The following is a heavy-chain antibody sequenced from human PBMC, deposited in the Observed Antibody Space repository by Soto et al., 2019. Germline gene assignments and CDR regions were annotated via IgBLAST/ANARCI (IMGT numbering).Heavy chain of an antibody. CDR1: GGTSSSGDYC. D-gene: IGHD1-7*01. Sequence: TLSHTCTVSGGTSSSGDYCWIWIRQPPGKGLEWIGYIYYSGSTYYNPSLKSRVTISVDTSKNQFSLKLTSVTAADTAVYYCARSELQLRIWGQRTLVTVS. CDR3: ARSELQLRI. CDR2: IYYSGST. J-gene: IGHJ4*02. V-gene: IGHV4-30-4*01.